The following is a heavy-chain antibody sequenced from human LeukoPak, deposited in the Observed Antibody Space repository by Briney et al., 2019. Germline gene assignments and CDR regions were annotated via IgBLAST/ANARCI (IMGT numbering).Heavy chain of an antibody. V-gene: IGHV3-23*01. CDR2: ISGSGGST. D-gene: IGHD2-2*01. J-gene: IGHJ4*02. CDR3: ANAPHEESAVVFDY. CDR1: GFTFSSYA. Sequence: GGSLRLSCAASGFTFSSYAMSWVRQAPGKGLEWVSAISGSGGSTYYADSVKGRFTISRDNSNNTLYLQMNSLTAEDPAVYYCANAPHEESAVVFDYWGQGTLVTGSS.